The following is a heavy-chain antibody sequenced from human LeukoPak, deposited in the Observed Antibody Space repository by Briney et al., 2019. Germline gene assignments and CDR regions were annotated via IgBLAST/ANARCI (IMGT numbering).Heavy chain of an antibody. V-gene: IGHV3-23*01. J-gene: IGHJ5*02. CDR2: ISGSGGST. D-gene: IGHD1-14*01. Sequence: GGSLRLSCAASGFTSSSYAVSWVRQAPGKGLEWVSAISGSGGSTYYADSVKGRFTISRDNSKNTLYLQMNSLRAEDTAVYYCAKDRTGPGWFDPWGQGTLVTVSS. CDR1: GFTSSSYA. CDR3: AKDRTGPGWFDP.